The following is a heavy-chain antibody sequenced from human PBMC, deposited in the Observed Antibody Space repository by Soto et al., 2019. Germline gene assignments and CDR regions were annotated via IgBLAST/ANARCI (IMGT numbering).Heavy chain of an antibody. J-gene: IGHJ5*02. CDR2: INHSGST. D-gene: IGHD5-18*01. CDR3: ARGRRTATGWFDP. Sequence: SETLSLTCAVYGGSFSGYYWSWIRQPPGKGLEWIGEINHSGSTNYNPPLKSRVTISVDTSKNQFSLKLSSVTAADTAVYYCARGRRTATGWFDPWGQGTLVTVSS. CDR1: GGSFSGYY. V-gene: IGHV4-34*01.